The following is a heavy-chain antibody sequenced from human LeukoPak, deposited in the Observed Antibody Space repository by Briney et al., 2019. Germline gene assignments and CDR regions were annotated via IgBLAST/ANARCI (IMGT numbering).Heavy chain of an antibody. CDR2: IYPGDSDT. D-gene: IGHD3-10*01. Sequence: GESLKISCKGSGYRFTSYWIGWVRQMPGKGLEWMGIIYPGDSDTRYSPSFQGQVTISADKSTSTAYLQWRSLKASDTAMYYCARNRGVTRYHDAFGIWGQGTMVTVSS. CDR1: GYRFTSYW. CDR3: ARNRGVTRYHDAFGI. V-gene: IGHV5-51*01. J-gene: IGHJ3*02.